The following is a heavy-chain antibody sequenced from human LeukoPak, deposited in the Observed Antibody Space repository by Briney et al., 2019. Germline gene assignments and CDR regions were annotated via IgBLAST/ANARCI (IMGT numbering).Heavy chain of an antibody. V-gene: IGHV4-38-2*01. CDR3: ARQSSSIDYYDSSGYYYGVAFDI. J-gene: IGHJ3*02. CDR2: IYHSGST. Sequence: PSETLSLTCAVSVYSISSGYYWGWIRQPPGKGLEGIGCIYHSGSTYYNPSLKSRVTISVDTSKNQLSLKLSSVTAADTAVYYCARQSSSIDYYDSSGYYYGVAFDIWGQGTMVTVSS. CDR1: VYSISSGYY. D-gene: IGHD3-22*01.